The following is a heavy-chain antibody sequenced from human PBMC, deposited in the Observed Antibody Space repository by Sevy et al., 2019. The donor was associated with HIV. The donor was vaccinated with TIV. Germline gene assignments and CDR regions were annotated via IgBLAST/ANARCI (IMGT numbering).Heavy chain of an antibody. D-gene: IGHD6-13*01. CDR3: VKAIAKDGSF. Sequence: GGSLRLSCVASGFSLNNYWMNWVRQAPGKGLEWVANINQDGSLKYYVDSVRGRFTISRDNARNLVFLQMSSLGVDDSALYYCVKAIAKDGSFWGQGTLVTVSS. CDR2: INQDGSLK. J-gene: IGHJ4*02. V-gene: IGHV3-7*01. CDR1: GFSLNNYW.